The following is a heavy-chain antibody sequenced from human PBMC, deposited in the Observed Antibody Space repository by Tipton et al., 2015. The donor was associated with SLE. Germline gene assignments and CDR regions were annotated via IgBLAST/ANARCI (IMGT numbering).Heavy chain of an antibody. D-gene: IGHD3-10*01. J-gene: IGHJ4*02. V-gene: IGHV3-48*03. CDR2: ISSSGDTI. CDR1: GFSFSNYD. Sequence: SLRLSCAASGFSFSNYDMNWVRQAPGKGLEWVSYISSSGDTIYYADSVKGRFTISRDNADSSLYLQMGSLRAEDTAVYYCARYSYFYTSGTFSHWGKGTLVTVSS. CDR3: ARYSYFYTSGTFSH.